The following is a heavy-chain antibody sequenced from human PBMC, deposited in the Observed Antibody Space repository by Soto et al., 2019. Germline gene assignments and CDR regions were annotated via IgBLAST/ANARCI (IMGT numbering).Heavy chain of an antibody. CDR3: AKDRVGGTFYTPLAF. CDR1: GFKFDNYG. CDR2: ITYDGSFQ. V-gene: IGHV3-30*18. Sequence: GGSLRLSCPASGFKFDNYGMHCVRQDAVKGLERGAVITYDGSFQYYADSVKGRFTISRDNSKNTLSLHLNTLKPEDTAVYHCAKDRVGGTFYTPLAFWGQGTLVTV. D-gene: IGHD1-7*01. J-gene: IGHJ4*02.